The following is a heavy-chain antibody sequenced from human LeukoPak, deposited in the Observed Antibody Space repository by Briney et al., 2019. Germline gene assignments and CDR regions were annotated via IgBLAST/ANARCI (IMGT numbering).Heavy chain of an antibody. CDR3: AKDPLRGQRLAVNWFDP. CDR1: GFIFSGYT. J-gene: IGHJ5*02. V-gene: IGHV3-23*01. D-gene: IGHD6-19*01. Sequence: QPGGSLRLSCAASGFIFSGYTMSWVRQAPGKGLEWVSGISGSGGNTYYADSVKGRFTISRDNSKNTLYLQMNSLRVEDTAVYYCAKDPLRGQRLAVNWFDPWGQGTLVTVPS. CDR2: ISGSGGNT.